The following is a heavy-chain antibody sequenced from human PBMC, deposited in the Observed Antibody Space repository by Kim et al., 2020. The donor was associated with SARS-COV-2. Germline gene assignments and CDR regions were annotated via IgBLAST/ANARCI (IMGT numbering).Heavy chain of an antibody. J-gene: IGHJ5*02. Sequence: GGSLRLSCAASGFTFSNYGMHWVRQAPGKGLEWVAVISYDGSNKYYADSVKGRFTISRDNSKNTLYLQMNSLRAEDTAVYYCAKEGAIAVAGFRTHWFDPWGQGTLVTVSS. CDR1: GFTFSNYG. CDR2: ISYDGSNK. CDR3: AKEGAIAVAGFRTHWFDP. D-gene: IGHD6-19*01. V-gene: IGHV3-30*18.